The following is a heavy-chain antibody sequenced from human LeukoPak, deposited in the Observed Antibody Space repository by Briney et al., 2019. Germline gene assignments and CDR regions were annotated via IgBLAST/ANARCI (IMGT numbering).Heavy chain of an antibody. Sequence: GGSLRLSCAASGFTFDDYAMHWVRQAPGKGLEWVSLIRGDGTTTYYADSVKGRFTISRDNSKNSLYLQMNSLRNGDTALYYCAKDIGSGWSFDYWGQGTLVTVSS. V-gene: IGHV3-43*02. CDR3: AKDIGSGWSFDY. J-gene: IGHJ4*02. D-gene: IGHD6-19*01. CDR1: GFTFDDYA. CDR2: IRGDGTTT.